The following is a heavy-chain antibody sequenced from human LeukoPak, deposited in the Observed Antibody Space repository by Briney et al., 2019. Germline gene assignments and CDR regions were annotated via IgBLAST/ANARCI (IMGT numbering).Heavy chain of an antibody. Sequence: SETLSLTCAVYGGSFSGYYWSWIRQHPGKGLEWLGEISHSGSTNYNTSLKSRVTISEDTSKNQFSLNLSSVTAADTAVYYCARVGVYCSGGSCYSGWFDPWGQGTLVTVFS. D-gene: IGHD2-15*01. V-gene: IGHV4-34*01. CDR2: ISHSGST. J-gene: IGHJ5*02. CDR3: ARVGVYCSGGSCYSGWFDP. CDR1: GGSFSGYY.